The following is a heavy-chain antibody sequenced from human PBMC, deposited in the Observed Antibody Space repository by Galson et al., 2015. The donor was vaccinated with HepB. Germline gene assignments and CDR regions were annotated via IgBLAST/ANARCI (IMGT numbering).Heavy chain of an antibody. V-gene: IGHV3-7*03. CDR1: GFTFSSYW. CDR3: ARGGGATLHYYYYYGMDV. J-gene: IGHJ6*02. D-gene: IGHD1-26*01. Sequence: SLRLSCAASGFTFSSYWMSWVRQAPGKGLEWVANIKQDGSEKYYVDSVKGRFTISRDNAKNSLYLQMNSLRAEDTAVYYCARGGGATLHYYYYYGMDVWGRGTTVTVSS. CDR2: IKQDGSEK.